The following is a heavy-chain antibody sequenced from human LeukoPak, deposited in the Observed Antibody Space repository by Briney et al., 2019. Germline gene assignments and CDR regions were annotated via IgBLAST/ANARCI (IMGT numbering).Heavy chain of an antibody. CDR2: ISDTARTK. D-gene: IGHD1-7*01. J-gene: IGHJ4*02. CDR1: GFTFSDYY. V-gene: IGHV3-11*04. Sequence: PGGSLRLSCAASGFTFSDYYMTWIRQTPGKGLEWVSYISDTARTKSYADSEKGRFTISRDNAKNSLYLQMNSLRVEDTAVYYCAGVNYWNYPFWGQGTLVTVSS. CDR3: AGVNYWNYPF.